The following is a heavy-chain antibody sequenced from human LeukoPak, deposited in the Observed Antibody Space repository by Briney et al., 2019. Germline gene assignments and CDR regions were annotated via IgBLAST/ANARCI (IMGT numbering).Heavy chain of an antibody. CDR1: GFTFSDSY. Sequence: GGSLRLSCAASGFTFSDSYMSWIRQAPGQGLEWVSYIASDGSSIYYADSVMGRFTISRDNAKKSLFLQMNGLRAEDTAVYYCARDQADLASWGQGTLVTVSS. V-gene: IGHV3-11*01. CDR2: IASDGSSI. CDR3: ARDQADLAS. J-gene: IGHJ4*02.